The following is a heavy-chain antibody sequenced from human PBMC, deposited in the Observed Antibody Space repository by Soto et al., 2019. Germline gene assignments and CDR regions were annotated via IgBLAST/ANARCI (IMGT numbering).Heavy chain of an antibody. J-gene: IGHJ6*03. Sequence: ASVKVSCKASGYTFTSYDINLVRQATGQGLEWMGWMNPNSGNTGYAQKFQGRVTMTRNTSISTAYMELSSLRSEDTAVYYCARASRIAVAGSYYMDVWGKGTTVTVSS. D-gene: IGHD6-19*01. CDR3: ARASRIAVAGSYYMDV. CDR1: GYTFTSYD. V-gene: IGHV1-8*01. CDR2: MNPNSGNT.